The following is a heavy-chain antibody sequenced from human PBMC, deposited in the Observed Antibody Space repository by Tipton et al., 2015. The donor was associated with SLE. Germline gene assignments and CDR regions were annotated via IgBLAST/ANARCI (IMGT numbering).Heavy chain of an antibody. CDR3: ARANYGEYAWGAIFDI. J-gene: IGHJ3*02. V-gene: IGHV3-48*03. D-gene: IGHD4-17*01. CDR1: GVTFSLYE. Sequence: SGVTFSLYEMNWVRQAPGKGPEWVSYISSGVSTRYYADSAKGRFTISRDNAKNSLYLHMNSLRVEDTAIYYCARANYGEYAWGAIFDIWGQGTTVTVSS. CDR2: ISSGVSTR.